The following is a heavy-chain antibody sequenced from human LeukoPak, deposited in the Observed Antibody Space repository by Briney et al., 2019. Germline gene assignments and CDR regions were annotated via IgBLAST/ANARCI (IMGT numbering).Heavy chain of an antibody. D-gene: IGHD4-17*01. CDR3: ARTTGGGAFDI. Sequence: SETLSLTCTVSGGSISSSSYYWGWIRQPPGKGLDWIASIYYSGTTYYNPSLKSRVTISIDTSKNQFSLKLSSVTAADTAVYYCARTTGGGAFDIWGQGTMVTVSS. CDR2: IYYSGTT. V-gene: IGHV4-39*07. J-gene: IGHJ3*02. CDR1: GGSISSSSYY.